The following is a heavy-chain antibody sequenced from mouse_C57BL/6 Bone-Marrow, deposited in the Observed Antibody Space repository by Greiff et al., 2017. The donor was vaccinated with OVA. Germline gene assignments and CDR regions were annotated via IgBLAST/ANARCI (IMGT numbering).Heavy chain of an antibody. CDR2: VSPRDGST. CDR3: ARCGPYYFDY. Sequence: QVQLQQSDVELVKPGASVKISCKVSGYTFTDHTIHWMNQRPDQGLEWIGYVSPRDGSTKYNEKFKGKATLTADKSSSTACMQLNSLTSEDSAVYFCARCGPYYFDYWGRGTTLTVSS. J-gene: IGHJ2*01. CDR1: GYTFTDHT. V-gene: IGHV1-78*01.